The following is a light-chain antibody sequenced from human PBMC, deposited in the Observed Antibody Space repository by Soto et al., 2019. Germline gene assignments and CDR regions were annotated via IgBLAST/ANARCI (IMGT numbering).Light chain of an antibody. J-gene: IGLJ2*01. V-gene: IGLV2-14*01. CDR1: SSDIGGFNR. Sequence: QSALTQPASVSGSPGQSITISCTGTSSDIGGFNRVSWYQQHPGKAPKLMIFDVGYRPSGVSNRFSASNSGNTASLTISGLHSEYEAEYYCSSYTSSSTLLFGGGTKLTVL. CDR2: DVG. CDR3: SSYTSSSTLL.